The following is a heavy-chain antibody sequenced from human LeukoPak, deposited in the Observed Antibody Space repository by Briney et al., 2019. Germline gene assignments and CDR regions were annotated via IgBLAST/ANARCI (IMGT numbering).Heavy chain of an antibody. D-gene: IGHD3-9*01. J-gene: IGHJ3*02. CDR3: ARVVDYDILTGYDI. CDR1: GFTVSSNY. CDR2: IYSGGST. Sequence: GGSLRLSCAASGFTVSSNYMSWVRQAPGKGLGWVSVIYSGGSTYYADSVKGRFTISRDNSKNTLYLQMNSLRAEDTAVYYCARVVDYDILTGYDIWGQGTMVTVSS. V-gene: IGHV3-66*01.